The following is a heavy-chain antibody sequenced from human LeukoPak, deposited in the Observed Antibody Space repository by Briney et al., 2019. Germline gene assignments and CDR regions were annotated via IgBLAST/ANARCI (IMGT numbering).Heavy chain of an antibody. CDR2: IYHSGST. V-gene: IGHV4-4*02. CDR3: ARRIVYDFWSGYPHAPFDY. CDR1: GGSISSSNW. D-gene: IGHD3-3*01. J-gene: IGHJ4*02. Sequence: SGTPSLTCAVSGGSISSSNWWSWVRQPPGKGLEWIGEIYHSGSTNYNPSLKSRVTISVDKSKNQFSLKLSSVTAADTAVYYCARRIVYDFWSGYPHAPFDYWGQGTLVTVSS.